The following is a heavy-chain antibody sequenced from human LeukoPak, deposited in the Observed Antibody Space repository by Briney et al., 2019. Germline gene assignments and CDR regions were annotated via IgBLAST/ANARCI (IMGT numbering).Heavy chain of an antibody. D-gene: IGHD6-13*01. CDR3: AIVGSSSWHQYYYMDV. CDR2: ISSGSSYI. Sequence: GGSLRLSRAASGFPFTNHWMHCVRQAPGRGLEWVSSISSGSSYIYYADSVKGRFTISRDNAKNSLYRQMNSLRAEDTAVYYCAIVGSSSWHQYYYMDVWGKGTTVTVSS. J-gene: IGHJ6*03. V-gene: IGHV3-21*01. CDR1: GFPFTNHW.